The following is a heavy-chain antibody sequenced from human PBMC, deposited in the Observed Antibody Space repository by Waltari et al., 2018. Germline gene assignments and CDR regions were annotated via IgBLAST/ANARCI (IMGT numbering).Heavy chain of an antibody. J-gene: IGHJ4*02. V-gene: IGHV2-70*15. CDR3: ARMGYYDSSGYSIDY. Sequence: QVTLRESGPALVKPTQTLTLTCTFSGFSLSTRGMCVSWIRQPPGKALEWLARIDWDDDKYYSTSLKTRLTISKDTSKNQVVLTMTNMDPVDTATYYCARMGYYDSSGYSIDYWGQGTLVTVSS. CDR1: GFSLSTRGMC. CDR2: IDWDDDK. D-gene: IGHD3-22*01.